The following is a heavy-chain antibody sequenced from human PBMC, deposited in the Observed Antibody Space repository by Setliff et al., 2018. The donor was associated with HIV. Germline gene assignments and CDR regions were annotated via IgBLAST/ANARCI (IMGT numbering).Heavy chain of an antibody. CDR1: GYSFSGYY. Sequence: GASVKVSCKASGYSFSGYYMHWVRQAPGQGLEWMGGIIPIFGTANYAQKFQGRVSMTADTSTDTAYMELRSLRSDDTAMYYCARPGGSYGDYGWYLRFWGQGTLVTVSS. J-gene: IGHJ4*02. D-gene: IGHD4-17*01. CDR2: IIPIFGTA. CDR3: ARPGGSYGDYGWYLRF. V-gene: IGHV1-69*06.